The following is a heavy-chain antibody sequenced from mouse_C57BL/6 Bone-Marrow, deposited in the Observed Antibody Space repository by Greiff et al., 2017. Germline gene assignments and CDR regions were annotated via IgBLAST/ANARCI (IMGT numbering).Heavy chain of an antibody. V-gene: IGHV14-3*01. CDR1: GFTIKNTY. D-gene: IGHD1-1*01. CDR3: ASPITSVVATPLDY. Sequence: VQLQQSVAELVRPGASVKLSCTASGFTIKNTYMHWVKQRPEQGLEWIGRIDPANGNTKYAPKFQGTATITADTSSNTAYLQLSSLTTEDTAIYDGASPITSVVATPLDYWGQGTLVTVSA. CDR2: IDPANGNT. J-gene: IGHJ3*01.